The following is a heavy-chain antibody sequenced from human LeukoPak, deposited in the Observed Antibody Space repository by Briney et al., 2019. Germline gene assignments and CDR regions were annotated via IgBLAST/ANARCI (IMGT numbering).Heavy chain of an antibody. J-gene: IGHJ4*02. CDR2: IYPGDSDT. Sequence: GESLKISCKGSGYSFSNYWIGWVRQMPGKGLEWMGIIYPGDSDTRYSPSFQGQVTISADKSISTAYLQWSSLKASDTAMYYCARPRAYGRGPPSYWGQGTLVTVSP. V-gene: IGHV5-51*01. CDR3: ARPRAYGRGPPSY. D-gene: IGHD1-26*01. CDR1: GYSFSNYW.